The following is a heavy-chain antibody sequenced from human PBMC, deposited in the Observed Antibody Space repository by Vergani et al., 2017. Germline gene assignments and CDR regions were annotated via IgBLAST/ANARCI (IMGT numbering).Heavy chain of an antibody. CDR1: GFTFSSYA. Sequence: EVQLVESGGGLVKPGGSLRLSCAASGFTFSSYAMSWVRQAPGKGLEWVSAISGSGGSTYYADSVKGRFTISRDNSKNTLYLQMNSLRAEDTAVYYCARAADILTGYYVGDAFDIWGQGTMVTVSS. D-gene: IGHD3-9*01. V-gene: IGHV3-23*04. CDR3: ARAADILTGYYVGDAFDI. J-gene: IGHJ3*02. CDR2: ISGSGGST.